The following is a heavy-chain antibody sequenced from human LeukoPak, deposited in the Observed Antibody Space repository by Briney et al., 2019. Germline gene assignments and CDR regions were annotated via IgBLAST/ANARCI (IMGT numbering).Heavy chain of an antibody. D-gene: IGHD3-10*01. CDR1: GFTVSSNY. CDR2: NYSGGST. J-gene: IGHJ3*02. CDR3: ARDYGSGSPRRPDAFDI. Sequence: AGGSLRLSCAASGFTVSSNYMSWVRQAPGKGLEWVSVNYSGGSTYYADSVKGRFTISRDNSKNTLYLQMNSLRAEDTAVYYCARDYGSGSPRRPDAFDIWGQGIMVTVSS. V-gene: IGHV3-53*01.